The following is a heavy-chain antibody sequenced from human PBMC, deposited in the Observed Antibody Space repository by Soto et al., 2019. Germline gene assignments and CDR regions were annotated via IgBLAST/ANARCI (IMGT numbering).Heavy chain of an antibody. V-gene: IGHV1-69*01. D-gene: IGHD3-10*01. CDR1: GGTFSSYA. J-gene: IGHJ6*02. CDR3: ARGYYGSGPANDAQYYYYGMDV. CDR2: IIPIFGTA. Sequence: QVQLVQSGAEVKKPGSSVKVSCKASGGTFSSYAISWVRQAPGQGLEWMGGIIPIFGTANYAQKFQGRVTTTADESTSTAYMELSSLRSEDTAVYYCARGYYGSGPANDAQYYYYGMDVWGQGTTVTVSS.